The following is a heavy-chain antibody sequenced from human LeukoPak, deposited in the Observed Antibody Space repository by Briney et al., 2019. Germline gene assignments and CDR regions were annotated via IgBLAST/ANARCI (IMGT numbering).Heavy chain of an antibody. Sequence: PGGSLRLSCAVSGFTFSSYSMSWVRQAPGKGLEWVSGISGSGGSTDYADSVKGRFTISRDNSKNTLYLQMNSLRAEDTAVYYCAKDPGYQVVYCFDYWGQGTLVTVSS. CDR3: AKDPGYQVVYCFDY. CDR2: ISGSGGST. D-gene: IGHD2-2*01. CDR1: GFTFSSYS. J-gene: IGHJ4*02. V-gene: IGHV3-23*01.